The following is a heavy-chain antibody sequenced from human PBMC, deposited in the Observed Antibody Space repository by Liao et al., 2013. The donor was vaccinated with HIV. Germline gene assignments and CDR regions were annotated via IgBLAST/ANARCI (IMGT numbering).Heavy chain of an antibody. CDR1: GGSISSYY. CDR2: VYYTGVT. D-gene: IGHD5-12*01. V-gene: IGHV4-59*12. J-gene: IGHJ4*02. Sequence: QVQLQESGPGLVKPSETLSLTCTASGGSISSYYWSWIRQPPGKGLEWLGYVYYTGVTNFNPSLGGRVSISVDTSQNQFSLRLTSVTVADTAFYYCARGGSGYALDFWGQGALVTVSS. CDR3: ARGGSGYALDF.